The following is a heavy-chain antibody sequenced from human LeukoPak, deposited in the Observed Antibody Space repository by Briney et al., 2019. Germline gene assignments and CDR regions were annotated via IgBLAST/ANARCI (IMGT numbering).Heavy chain of an antibody. Sequence: GGSLRLPCAASGFTFSSYAMHWVRQAPGKGLEWVAVISYDGSNKYYADSVKGRFTISRDNSKNTLYLQMNSLRAEDTAVYYCARDVHDFNWLDPWGQGTLVTVSS. CDR3: ARDVHDFNWLDP. D-gene: IGHD3-3*01. V-gene: IGHV3-30-3*01. CDR2: ISYDGSNK. CDR1: GFTFSSYA. J-gene: IGHJ5*02.